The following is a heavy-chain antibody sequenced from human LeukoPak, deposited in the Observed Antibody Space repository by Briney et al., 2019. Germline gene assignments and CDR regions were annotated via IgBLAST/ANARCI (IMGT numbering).Heavy chain of an antibody. Sequence: GGSLRLSCAASGFTFSSYWMSWVRQAPGKGLEWVANIKQDGSEKYYVDSVKGRFTISRDNAKNSLYLQMNSLRAEDTAVYYCARDRAVPAAILTYYYYYYMDVWGKGTTVTVSS. V-gene: IGHV3-7*01. J-gene: IGHJ6*03. CDR2: IKQDGSEK. D-gene: IGHD2-2*02. CDR1: GFTFSSYW. CDR3: ARDRAVPAAILTYYYYYYMDV.